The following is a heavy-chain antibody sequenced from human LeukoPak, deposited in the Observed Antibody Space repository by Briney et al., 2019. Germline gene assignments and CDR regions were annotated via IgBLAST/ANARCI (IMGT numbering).Heavy chain of an antibody. CDR2: ISYDGSNK. CDR3: AIPSIDVGETSGWYGRDY. V-gene: IGHV3-30*03. D-gene: IGHD6-19*01. CDR1: GFTFRSYG. J-gene: IGHJ4*02. Sequence: GRSLRLSCAVSGFTFRSYGMHWVRQPPGKGLEWVAVISYDGSNKYYADSVKGRFTISRDNSKNTLYLQMNSLRAEDTAVYYCAIPSIDVGETSGWYGRDYWGQGTLVTVSS.